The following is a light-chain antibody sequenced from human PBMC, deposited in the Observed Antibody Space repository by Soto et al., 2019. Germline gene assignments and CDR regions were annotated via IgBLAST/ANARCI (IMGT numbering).Light chain of an antibody. Sequence: EIVVTQSPGTLSLSPGERATLSCRASQSISSSYLAWYQQKPGQAPRLLIYGASNRATGIPDRFSGSGSGTDFTLTSSRLEPEDFAVYYCQQYVNSLYTFGQGTKLEIK. CDR3: QQYVNSLYT. V-gene: IGKV3-20*01. CDR2: GAS. CDR1: QSISSSY. J-gene: IGKJ2*01.